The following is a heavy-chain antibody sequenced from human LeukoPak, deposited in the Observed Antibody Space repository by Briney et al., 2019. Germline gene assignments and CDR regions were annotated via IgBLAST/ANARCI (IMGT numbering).Heavy chain of an antibody. V-gene: IGHV5-51*01. D-gene: IGHD2-15*01. CDR3: ARARYCSGGSCYAEY. Sequence: GESLKISCKGSGYSFTTYWIGWVRQMPGKGLEWMGIIYPGDSDTRYSPSFRGQVTISADKSISTAYLQWSSLKASDTAMYYCARARYCSGGSCYAEYWGQGTLVTVSS. J-gene: IGHJ4*02. CDR2: IYPGDSDT. CDR1: GYSFTTYW.